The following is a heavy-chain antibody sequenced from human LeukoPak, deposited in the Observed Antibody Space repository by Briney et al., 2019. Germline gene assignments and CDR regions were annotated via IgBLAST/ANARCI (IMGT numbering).Heavy chain of an antibody. J-gene: IGHJ4*02. CDR3: AKDLHPTWAHLEWLPYYFDY. V-gene: IGHV3-30*02. CDR2: IRYDGSNK. Sequence: GGSLRLSCAASGFTFSSYGMHWVRQAPGKGLEWVAFIRYDGSNKYYADSVKGQFTISRDNSKNTLYPQMNSLRAEDTAVYYCAKDLHPTWAHLEWLPYYFDYWGQGTLVTVSS. D-gene: IGHD3-3*01. CDR1: GFTFSSYG.